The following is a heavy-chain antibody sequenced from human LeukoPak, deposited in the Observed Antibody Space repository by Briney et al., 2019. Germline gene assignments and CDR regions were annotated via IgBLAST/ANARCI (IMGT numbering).Heavy chain of an antibody. Sequence: GGSLRLSCAASGFTFSSYALSWVRQAPGKGLEWASLISGSGLTTDYADSVKGRFTISRDNPKNTLSLQMNSLNADDTAVYYCAKHVRTSVWFFDSWGQGTLVTVSS. D-gene: IGHD6-19*01. J-gene: IGHJ4*02. V-gene: IGHV3-23*01. CDR3: AKHVRTSVWFFDS. CDR2: ISGSGLTT. CDR1: GFTFSSYA.